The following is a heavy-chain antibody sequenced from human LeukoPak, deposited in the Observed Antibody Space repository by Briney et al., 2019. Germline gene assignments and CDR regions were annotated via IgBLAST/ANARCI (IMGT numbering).Heavy chain of an antibody. Sequence: PGGSLRLSCAASGFSVSSNYMSWVRQAPGKGLEWVSVIRSGGNTEHADSVKGRFTISRDNSKNTLYLQMNSLRADDTAVYYCAKESSFRDGYNHGFDNWGQGTLVTVSS. CDR1: GFSVSSNY. CDR2: IRSGGNT. J-gene: IGHJ4*02. D-gene: IGHD5-24*01. V-gene: IGHV3-53*01. CDR3: AKESSFRDGYNHGFDN.